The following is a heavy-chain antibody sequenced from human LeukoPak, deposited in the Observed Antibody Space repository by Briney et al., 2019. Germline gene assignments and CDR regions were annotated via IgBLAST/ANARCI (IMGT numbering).Heavy chain of an antibody. Sequence: GGSLRLSCAASGFTFSSYSMNWVRQAPGKGLEWVSSISSSSSYIYYADSVKGRFTISRDNAKNSLYLQMNRLRAEDTAVYYCARDIVVVVAATGLDYWGQGTLVTVSS. CDR2: ISSSSSYI. V-gene: IGHV3-21*01. CDR1: GFTFSSYS. J-gene: IGHJ4*02. D-gene: IGHD2-15*01. CDR3: ARDIVVVVAATGLDY.